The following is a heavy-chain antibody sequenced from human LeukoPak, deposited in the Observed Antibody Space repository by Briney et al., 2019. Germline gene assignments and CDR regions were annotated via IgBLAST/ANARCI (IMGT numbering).Heavy chain of an antibody. CDR3: ASRNAAAYYFDY. J-gene: IGHJ4*02. Sequence: PSETLSLTCTVSGGSIGSGGYFWSWIRQHPGKGLEWIGYIYYSGSTYYNPSPKSRVIISVDTSKNQFSLKLASVTAADTAVYYCASRNAAAYYFDYWGQGTLVTVSS. D-gene: IGHD1-14*01. CDR2: IYYSGST. CDR1: GGSIGSGGYF. V-gene: IGHV4-31*03.